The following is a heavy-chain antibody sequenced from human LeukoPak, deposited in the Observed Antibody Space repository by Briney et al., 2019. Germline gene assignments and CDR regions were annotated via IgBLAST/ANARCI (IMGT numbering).Heavy chain of an antibody. CDR2: ISYDGSNK. J-gene: IGHJ4*02. V-gene: IGHV3-30*18. D-gene: IGHD4-17*01. CDR1: GFTFSSYG. Sequence: PGGSLRLSCAASGFTFSSYGMHWVRQAPGKGLEGVAVISYDGSNKYYADSVKGRFTISRDNSKNTLYLQMNSLRAEDTAVYYCAKDFNYGDYLDYWGQGTLVTVSS. CDR3: AKDFNYGDYLDY.